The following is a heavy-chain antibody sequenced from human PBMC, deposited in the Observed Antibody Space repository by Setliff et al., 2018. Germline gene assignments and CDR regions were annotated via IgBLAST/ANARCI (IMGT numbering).Heavy chain of an antibody. CDR3: ARFSGSGWSYFDY. CDR1: GGSISSSSYY. CDR2: IYYSGST. V-gene: IGHV4-39*01. Sequence: SETLSLTCTVPGGSISSSSYYWGWIRQPPGKGLEWIGSIYYSGSTYYNPSLKSRVTISVDTSKNQFSLKLSSVTAADTAVYYCARFSGSGWSYFDYWGQGTLVTVSS. D-gene: IGHD6-19*01. J-gene: IGHJ4*02.